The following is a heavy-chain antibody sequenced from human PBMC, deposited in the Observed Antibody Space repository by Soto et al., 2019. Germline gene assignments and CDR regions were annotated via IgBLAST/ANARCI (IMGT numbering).Heavy chain of an antibody. CDR2: ITDNGGST. CDR3: AKERATTTAFDY. CDR1: GFTFSRDG. Sequence: PGGSLRLSXXASGFTFSRDGMSWVRQAPGKGLEWVSLITDNGGSTYYADSVKGRFTISRDNTKNTLFLQMNSLRAEDTAVYYCAKERATTTAFDYWGQGALVTVSS. D-gene: IGHD4-17*01. V-gene: IGHV3-23*01. J-gene: IGHJ4*02.